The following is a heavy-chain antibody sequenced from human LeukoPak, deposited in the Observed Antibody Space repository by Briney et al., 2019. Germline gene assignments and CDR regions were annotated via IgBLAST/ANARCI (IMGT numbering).Heavy chain of an antibody. CDR3: ARDKIGVVRTAFDI. CDR1: GFTVSSNY. Sequence: PGGSLRLSCAASGFTVSSNYMSWFRQAPGKGLEWVSVIYSGGSTYYADSVKGRFTISRDNSKNTLYLQMNSLRAEDTAVYYCARDKIGVVRTAFDIWGQGTMVTVSS. D-gene: IGHD3-3*01. CDR2: IYSGGST. J-gene: IGHJ3*02. V-gene: IGHV3-66*02.